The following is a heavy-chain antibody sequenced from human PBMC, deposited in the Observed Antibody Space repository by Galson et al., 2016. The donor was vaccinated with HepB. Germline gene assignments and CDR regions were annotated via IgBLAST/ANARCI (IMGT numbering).Heavy chain of an antibody. D-gene: IGHD4-23*01. CDR2: IFPRSEAT. V-gene: IGHV1-2*02. J-gene: IGHJ4*02. Sequence: SVKVSCKASGYGFSGYYMNWVRQAPGQGLEWMGCIFPRSEATNYAQKFQGRVTMTADTSVSTVYMELSSLRSDDTAVYYCAGDGATVGTSPDYWGQGTLVTVSS. CDR1: GYGFSGYY. CDR3: AGDGATVGTSPDY.